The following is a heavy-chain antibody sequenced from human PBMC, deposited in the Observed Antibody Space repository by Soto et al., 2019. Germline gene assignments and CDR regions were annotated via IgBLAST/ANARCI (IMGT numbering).Heavy chain of an antibody. Sequence: PSETLSLTCTVTGDSSSRYYWSWIRQPPGKGLEWIGYISYSGSTNYNPSLKSRVTISVDTSKTQFSLKLTSVTAADTAVYYCARDGRGYSGYSYDYWGQGTRVTVSS. D-gene: IGHD5-12*01. CDR3: ARDGRGYSGYSYDY. CDR1: GDSSSRYY. CDR2: ISYSGST. J-gene: IGHJ4*02. V-gene: IGHV4-59*01.